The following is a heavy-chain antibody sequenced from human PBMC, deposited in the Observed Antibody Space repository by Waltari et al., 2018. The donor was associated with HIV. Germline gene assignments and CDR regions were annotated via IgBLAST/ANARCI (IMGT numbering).Heavy chain of an antibody. Sequence: EVQLVESGGGLVQPGRSLRLTCAASGFTFDDYAMPWVRQAPGKGREWVSGISWNSGSIGYADSVKGRFTISRDNAKNSLYLQMNSLRAEDTALYYCAKGQTLYWYFDLWGRGTLVTVSS. V-gene: IGHV3-9*01. CDR2: ISWNSGSI. CDR3: AKGQTLYWYFDL. J-gene: IGHJ2*01. CDR1: GFTFDDYA.